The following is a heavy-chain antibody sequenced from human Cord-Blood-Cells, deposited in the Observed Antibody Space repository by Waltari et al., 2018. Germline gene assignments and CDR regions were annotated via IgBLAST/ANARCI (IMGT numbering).Heavy chain of an antibody. D-gene: IGHD6-6*01. Sequence: QVQLQESGPGLVKPSETLSLTCTVSGYSISSGYYWGWIRQPPGKGLEWIGSIYHSGRTCNTPTLKSRVTRSVDTSKNQFSLKLGSVTAAGTAVYYCARQRGSSSYYYYGMDVWGQGTTVTVSS. CDR1: GYSISSGYY. J-gene: IGHJ6*02. V-gene: IGHV4-38-2*02. CDR2: IYHSGRT. CDR3: ARQRGSSSYYYYGMDV.